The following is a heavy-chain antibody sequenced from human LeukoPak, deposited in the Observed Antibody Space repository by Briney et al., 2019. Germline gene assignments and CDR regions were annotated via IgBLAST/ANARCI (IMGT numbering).Heavy chain of an antibody. CDR2: ISTDGSTV. Sequence: GGSLRLSCTGSGVTLRNYEMSWVRQAPGKGLEWVSHISTDGSTVRLADSVEGRFTVSRDNAKNSLFLQMNSLRAEDTAVYFCARDASVPGDKIDIWGQGTMVTVSS. J-gene: IGHJ3*02. CDR3: ARDASVPGDKIDI. CDR1: GVTLRNYE. D-gene: IGHD2-2*01. V-gene: IGHV3-48*03.